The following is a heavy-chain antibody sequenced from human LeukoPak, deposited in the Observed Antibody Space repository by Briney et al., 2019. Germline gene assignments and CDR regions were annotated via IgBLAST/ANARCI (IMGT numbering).Heavy chain of an antibody. CDR3: AGETYYYDSSGYYFDY. Sequence: ASVKVSCKTSGYTFTTYYIHWVRQAPGQRLEWMGRINPSGGSTSYAQKFQGRVTMTRDTSTSTVYMELSSLRSEDTAVYYCAGETYYYDSSGYYFDYWGQGTLVTVSS. D-gene: IGHD3-22*01. CDR1: GYTFTTYY. CDR2: INPSGGST. V-gene: IGHV1-46*01. J-gene: IGHJ4*02.